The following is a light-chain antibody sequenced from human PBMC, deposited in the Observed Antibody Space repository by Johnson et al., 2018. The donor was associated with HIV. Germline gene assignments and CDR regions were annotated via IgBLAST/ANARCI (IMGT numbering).Light chain of an antibody. CDR3: GTWDSSLSAV. J-gene: IGLJ1*01. V-gene: IGLV1-51*01. Sequence: QSVLTQPPSVSAAPGQKVTISCSGSSSNIGNNYVSWYQQLPRTAPKLLIYDNDKRPSGIPDRFSGSKSGTSATLGITGLQTGDAADYYCGTWDSSLSAVFGTGTKVTVL. CDR2: DND. CDR1: SSNIGNNY.